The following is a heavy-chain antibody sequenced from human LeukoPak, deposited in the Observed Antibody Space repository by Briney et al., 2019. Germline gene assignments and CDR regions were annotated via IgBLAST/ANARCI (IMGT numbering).Heavy chain of an antibody. V-gene: IGHV3-48*03. CDR3: ARDSVYGYDY. Sequence: PGGSLRLSCAASGFTFSSYEMNWVRQAPGKGLERVSYISSSGSTIYYADSVKGRFTISRDNAKNSLYLQMNSLRAEDTAVYYCARDSVYGYDYWGQGTLVTVSS. CDR2: ISSSGSTI. D-gene: IGHD5/OR15-5a*01. CDR1: GFTFSSYE. J-gene: IGHJ4*02.